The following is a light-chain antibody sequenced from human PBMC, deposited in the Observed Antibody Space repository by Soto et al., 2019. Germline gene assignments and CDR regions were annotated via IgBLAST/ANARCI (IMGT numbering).Light chain of an antibody. CDR2: SNN. V-gene: IGLV1-44*01. Sequence: QSVLTQPPSASGTPGQRVTMSCSGSSSNIGSNTVNWYQQVPGTAPKLLIHSNNQRPSGVPDRFSGSKSGTSASLAISGLQSEDEADYYCSLYISGSTYVFGTGTKVTVL. CDR1: SSNIGSNT. CDR3: SLYISGSTYV. J-gene: IGLJ1*01.